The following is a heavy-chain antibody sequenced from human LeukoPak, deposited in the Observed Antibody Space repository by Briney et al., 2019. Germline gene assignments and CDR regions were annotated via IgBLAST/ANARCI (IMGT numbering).Heavy chain of an antibody. Sequence: PGGSLRLSCAASGLTFSSYTMNRVRQAPGKGLEWVSGISGSGGSTYYADSVRGRFTISRDNSKNTLYLQMNSLRDEDTAVYYCATPRDPNCSGGSCYSGDYWGQGTLVTVSS. V-gene: IGHV3-23*01. CDR1: GLTFSSYT. J-gene: IGHJ4*02. CDR2: ISGSGGST. D-gene: IGHD2-15*01. CDR3: ATPRDPNCSGGSCYSGDY.